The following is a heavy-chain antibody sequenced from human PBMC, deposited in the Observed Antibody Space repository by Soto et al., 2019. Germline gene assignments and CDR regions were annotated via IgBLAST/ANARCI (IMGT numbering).Heavy chain of an antibody. J-gene: IGHJ4*02. V-gene: IGHV1-46*01. CDR3: SRGDPAAGDSTVSSWLPFDY. D-gene: IGHD6-13*01. Sequence: QVQLVQSGAEVKKPGASVKVSCKASGYTFTSYYMHWVRQAPGQGLEWMGIINPSGGSTSYAQKFQGRVTTTRDTSTSTVYMELSSLRSEDTAVYYFSRGDPAAGDSTVSSWLPFDYWGQVPLVTVSA. CDR1: GYTFTSYY. CDR2: INPSGGST.